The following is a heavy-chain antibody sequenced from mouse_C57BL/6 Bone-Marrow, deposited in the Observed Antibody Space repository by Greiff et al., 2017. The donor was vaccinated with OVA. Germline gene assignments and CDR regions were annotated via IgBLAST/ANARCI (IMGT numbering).Heavy chain of an antibody. CDR1: GFTFSDYG. D-gene: IGHD1-1*01. CDR2: ISSGSSTI. CDR3: ARMDYGSSYDAMDY. Sequence: EVHLVESGGGLVKPGGSLKLSCAASGFTFSDYGMHWVRQAPEKGLEWVAYISSGSSTIYYADTVKGRSTISRDNAKNTLFLQMTSLRSEDTAMYYCARMDYGSSYDAMDYWGQGTSVTVSS. V-gene: IGHV5-17*01. J-gene: IGHJ4*01.